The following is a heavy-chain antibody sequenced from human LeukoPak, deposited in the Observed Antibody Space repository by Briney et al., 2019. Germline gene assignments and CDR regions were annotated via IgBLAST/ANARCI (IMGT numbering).Heavy chain of an antibody. V-gene: IGHV5-51*01. CDR2: IYPGDSDT. CDR1: GYSFTSYW. J-gene: IGHJ3*02. CDR3: ARRGRWLQLRTPVLGAFDI. Sequence: GESLKISCKGSGYSFTSYWIGWVRQMPGKGLEWMGIIYPGDSDTRYSPSFQGQVTISADKSISTAYLQWSSLKASDTAMYYCARRGRWLQLRTPVLGAFDIWGQGTMVTVSS. D-gene: IGHD5-24*01.